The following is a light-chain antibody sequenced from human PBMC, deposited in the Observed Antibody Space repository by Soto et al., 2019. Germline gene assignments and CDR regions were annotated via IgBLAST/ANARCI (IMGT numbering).Light chain of an antibody. J-gene: IGKJ1*01. CDR3: MQSIQLPRT. CDR2: AVS. Sequence: DIVMTQSPLSLPVTPGEPASISCRSSQSLLHNNGYNYLDWYLQKPGQPPQLLIYAVSNRFSGVPDRFSGSGSGTDFTLKISRVEAEDVGVYYCMQSIQLPRTFGQGTKVDIK. CDR1: QSLLHNNGYNY. V-gene: IGKV2D-29*01.